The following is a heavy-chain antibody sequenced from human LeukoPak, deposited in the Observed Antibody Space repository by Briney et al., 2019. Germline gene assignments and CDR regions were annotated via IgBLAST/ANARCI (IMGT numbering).Heavy chain of an antibody. CDR3: ARDPHDYGDGGAFDI. V-gene: IGHV3-30-3*01. J-gene: IGHJ3*02. Sequence: GRSLRLSCAASGFTFSSYAMHWVRQAPGKGLEWVAVISYDGSNKYYADSVKGRFTISRDNSKNTLYLQMNSLRAEDTAVYYRARDPHDYGDGGAFDIWGQGTMVTVSS. D-gene: IGHD4-17*01. CDR1: GFTFSSYA. CDR2: ISYDGSNK.